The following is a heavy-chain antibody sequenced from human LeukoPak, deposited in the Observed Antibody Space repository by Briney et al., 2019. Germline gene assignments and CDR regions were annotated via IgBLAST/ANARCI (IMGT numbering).Heavy chain of an antibody. CDR2: VSWNGSRT. V-gene: IGHV3-35*01. D-gene: IGHD1-26*01. CDR3: AKENSGSYYYYYGMDV. CDR1: GFTFSNSD. Sequence: GGSLRLSCAASGFTFSNSDMNWVHQAPGKGLEWVSGVSWNGSRTHYADSVKGRFIISRDNSRNTLYLQTNSLRAEDTAVYYCAKENSGSYYYYYGMDVWGQGTTVTVSS. J-gene: IGHJ6*02.